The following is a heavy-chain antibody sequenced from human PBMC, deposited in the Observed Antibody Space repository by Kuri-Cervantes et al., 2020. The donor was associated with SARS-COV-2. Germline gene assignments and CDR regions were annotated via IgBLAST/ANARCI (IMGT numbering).Heavy chain of an antibody. CDR2: IVVGSGNT. Sequence: SVKVSCKASGFTFTSSAMRWVRQARGQRLEWIGWIVVGSGNTNYAQKFQERVTITRDMSTSTAYMELSSLRSEDTAVYYCAARGYCSSTSCYTFDYWGQGTLVTVSS. D-gene: IGHD2-2*02. CDR3: AARGYCSSTSCYTFDY. CDR1: GFTFTSSA. J-gene: IGHJ4*02. V-gene: IGHV1-58*02.